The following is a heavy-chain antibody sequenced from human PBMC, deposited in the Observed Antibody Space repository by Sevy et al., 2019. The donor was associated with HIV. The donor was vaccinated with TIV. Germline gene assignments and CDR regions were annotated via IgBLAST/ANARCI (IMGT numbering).Heavy chain of an antibody. V-gene: IGHV3-23*01. CDR1: GFTFSSYA. J-gene: IGHJ6*02. CDR2: ISGSGGST. CDR3: AKMITSYYYYGMDV. Sequence: GGSLRLSCAASGFTFSSYAMSWVRQAPGKGLEWVSAISGSGGSTYYADSVKGRFTISRDNSKNTLYLQMNSLRAEDTAVYYCAKMITSYYYYGMDVWGQWTTVTVSS. D-gene: IGHD3-16*01.